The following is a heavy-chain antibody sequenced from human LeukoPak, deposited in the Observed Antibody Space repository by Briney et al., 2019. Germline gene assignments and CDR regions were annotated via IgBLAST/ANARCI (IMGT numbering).Heavy chain of an antibody. CDR2: IYHSGST. V-gene: IGHV4-30-2*01. J-gene: IGHJ4*02. CDR1: GGSISSGGYS. D-gene: IGHD7-27*01. CDR3: ARTNWEYYFDY. Sequence: PSETLSLTCAVSGGSISSGGYSWSWIRQPPGKGLGWIGYIYHSGSTYYNPSLKSRVTISVDRSKNQFSLKLSSVTAADTAVYYCARTNWEYYFDYWGQGTLVTVSS.